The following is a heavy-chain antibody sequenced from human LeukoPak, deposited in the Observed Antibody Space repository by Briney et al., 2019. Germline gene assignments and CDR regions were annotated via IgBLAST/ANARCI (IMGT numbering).Heavy chain of an antibody. V-gene: IGHV4-59*01. D-gene: IGHD5-18*01. CDR1: GGSISSYY. CDR2: IYYSGST. Sequence: SETLSLTCTVSGGSISSYYWSWIRQPPGKGLEWIGYIYYSGSTNNNPSLKSRVTISVDTSKNQFSLKLSSVTAADTAVYYCAMGGYSYGYSCWYFDLWGRGTLVTVSS. CDR3: AMGGYSYGYSCWYFDL. J-gene: IGHJ2*01.